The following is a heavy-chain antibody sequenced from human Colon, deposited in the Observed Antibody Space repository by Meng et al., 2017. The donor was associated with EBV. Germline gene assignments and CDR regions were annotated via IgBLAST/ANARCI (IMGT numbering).Heavy chain of an antibody. Sequence: LPLQESASGLVQPSQSLSLTCAGSGDSISSGDYSWSWIRQPPGQGLEWIGYIYHGGTTYNTSLKSRVTISVDNSKNQFSLRLTSVTAADTAVYYCARGPYCGGDCYWFDPWGQGTLVTVSS. CDR1: GDSISSGDYS. V-gene: IGHV4-30-2*01. J-gene: IGHJ5*02. D-gene: IGHD2-21*02. CDR2: IYHGGTT. CDR3: ARGPYCGGDCYWFDP.